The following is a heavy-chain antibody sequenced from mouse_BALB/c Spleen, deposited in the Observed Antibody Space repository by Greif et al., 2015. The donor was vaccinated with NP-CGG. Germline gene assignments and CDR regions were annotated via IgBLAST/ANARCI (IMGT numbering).Heavy chain of an antibody. J-gene: IGHJ3*01. D-gene: IGHD4-1*01. V-gene: IGHV1-69*02. CDR1: GYTFTSYW. CDR3: ARGWLGGGFAY. CDR2: IDPSDSYT. Sequence: QVQLKQSGAELVKPGASVKLSCKASGYTFTSYWMHWVKQRPGQGLEWIGEIDPSDSYTNYNQKFKGKATLTVDKSSSTAYMQLSSLTSEDSAVYYCARGWLGGGFAYWGQGTLVTVSA.